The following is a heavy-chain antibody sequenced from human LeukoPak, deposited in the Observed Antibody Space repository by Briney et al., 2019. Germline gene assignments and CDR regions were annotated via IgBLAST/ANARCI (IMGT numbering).Heavy chain of an antibody. D-gene: IGHD3-16*02. J-gene: IGHJ4*02. CDR2: IYYSGST. V-gene: IGHV4-39*07. CDR1: GGSISSSSYY. Sequence: SETLSLTCTVSGGSISSSSYYWGWIRQPPGKGLEWIGSIYYSGSTYYNPSLKSRVTISVDTSKNQFSLKLSSVTAADTAVYYCARGSYPGWYNGEFDYWGQGNLVTVSS. CDR3: ARGSYPGWYNGEFDY.